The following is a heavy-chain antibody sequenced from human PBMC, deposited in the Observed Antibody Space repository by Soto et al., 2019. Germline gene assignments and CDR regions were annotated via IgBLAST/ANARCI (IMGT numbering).Heavy chain of an antibody. D-gene: IGHD4-17*01. CDR1: GFSLSTSGVG. CDR2: IYWDDDK. J-gene: IGHJ6*02. V-gene: IGHV2-5*02. CDR3: AHRLTGDGMDG. Sequence: QITLKESGPTLVKPTQTLTLTCTFSGFSLSTSGVGVGWIRQPPGKALEWLALIYWDDDKRYSPSLKSRLPTTRNTTKNQVVLTTTNMDPVDTATYYCAHRLTGDGMDGGGQGTTVTVSS.